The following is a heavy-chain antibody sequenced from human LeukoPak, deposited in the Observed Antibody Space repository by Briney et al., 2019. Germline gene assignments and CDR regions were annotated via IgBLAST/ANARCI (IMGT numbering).Heavy chain of an antibody. CDR1: GDSVSSNSAA. Sequence: SQTLSLTCAISGDSVSSNSAAWNWIRQSPSRGLEWLGRTYYRSKWYNDYAVSVKSRITINPDTSKNQFSLQLNSVTPEDTAVYYCARSVGTVVVPAAITYGMDVWGQGTTVTVSS. V-gene: IGHV6-1*01. D-gene: IGHD2-2*01. CDR3: ARSVGTVVVPAAITYGMDV. CDR2: TYYRSKWYN. J-gene: IGHJ6*02.